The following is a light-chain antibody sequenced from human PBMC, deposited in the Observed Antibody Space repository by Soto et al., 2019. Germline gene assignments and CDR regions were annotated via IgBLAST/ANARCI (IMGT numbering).Light chain of an antibody. Sequence: VMTQSPATLSVSPGERATLSCRASQNVGGSVAWYQQKPGQAPRLLIYRASTRATGIPARFSGSGSGTEFPLTISSLQSEDFAVYYCQQSRTFAQGTKLEIK. CDR2: RAS. V-gene: IGKV3-15*01. CDR1: QNVGGS. CDR3: QQSRT. J-gene: IGKJ2*01.